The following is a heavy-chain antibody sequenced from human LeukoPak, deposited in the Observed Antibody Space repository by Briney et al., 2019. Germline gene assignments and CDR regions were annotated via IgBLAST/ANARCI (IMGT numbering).Heavy chain of an antibody. Sequence: GGSLRLSCAASGFNFSSYEMNWVRQAPGKGLEWVSYISSSGSTIYYADSVKGRFTISRDNAKNSLYLQMNSLRAEDTAVYYCARDINVYYYGMDVWGQGTTVTVSS. CDR1: GFNFSSYE. CDR2: ISSSGSTI. J-gene: IGHJ6*02. V-gene: IGHV3-48*03. CDR3: ARDINVYYYGMDV.